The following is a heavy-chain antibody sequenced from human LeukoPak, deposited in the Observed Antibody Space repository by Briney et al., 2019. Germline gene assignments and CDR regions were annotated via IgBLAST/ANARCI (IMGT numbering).Heavy chain of an antibody. CDR1: GLTFSDHY. D-gene: IGHD1-7*01. Sequence: GVSLRLSCEVFGLTFSDHYMDWVRQAPGKGLEWVGRARNKPKGYTTVYAASVKGRFTISRDDSKDSLYLQMNSLKTDDTAVYYCATVEGNYGHWGQGTLVTVSS. CDR3: ATVEGNYGH. V-gene: IGHV3-72*01. CDR2: ARNKPKGYTT. J-gene: IGHJ1*01.